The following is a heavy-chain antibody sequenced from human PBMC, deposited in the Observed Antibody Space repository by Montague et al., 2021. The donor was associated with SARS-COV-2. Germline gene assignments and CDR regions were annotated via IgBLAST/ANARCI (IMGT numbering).Heavy chain of an antibody. CDR1: GGSISSSNW. V-gene: IGHV4-4*02. J-gene: IGHJ6*02. CDR3: ARRPLGYYYYGMDV. Sequence: SETLSLTCAVSGGSISSSNWWSWVRQPPGKGLEWIGEIYHSGSTNYNPSLKSRGTISVDKSKNQFSLKLSSVTAADTAAYYCARRPLGYYYYGMDVWGQGTTVTVSS. CDR2: IYHSGST.